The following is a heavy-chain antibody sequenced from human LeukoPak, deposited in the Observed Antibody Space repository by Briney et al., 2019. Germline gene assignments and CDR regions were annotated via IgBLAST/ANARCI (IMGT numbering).Heavy chain of an antibody. Sequence: SQTLSLTCTVSGGSISSGSYYWSWIRQPAGKGLEWIGRIYTSGSTNYNPSLKSRVTISVDTSKNQFSLKLSSVTAADTAVYYCATHYSSSSRWFDPWGQGTLVTVSS. CDR3: ATHYSSSSRWFDP. CDR2: IYTSGST. V-gene: IGHV4-61*02. CDR1: GGSISSGSYY. J-gene: IGHJ5*02. D-gene: IGHD6-6*01.